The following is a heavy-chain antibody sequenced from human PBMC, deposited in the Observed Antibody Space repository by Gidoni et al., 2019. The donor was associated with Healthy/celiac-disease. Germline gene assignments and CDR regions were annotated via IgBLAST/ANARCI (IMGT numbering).Heavy chain of an antibody. CDR2: IYTSGST. CDR1: GGSIRSGSYY. V-gene: IGHV4-61*02. Sequence: QVQLQESGPGLVKPSQTLSLTCTVSGGSIRSGSYYWSWIRQPAGKGLEWIGRIYTSGSTNYNPSLKSRVTISVDTSKNQFSLKLSSVTAADTAVYYCARGYSNYEDYYYYGMDVWGQGTTVTVSS. J-gene: IGHJ6*02. D-gene: IGHD4-4*01. CDR3: ARGYSNYEDYYYYGMDV.